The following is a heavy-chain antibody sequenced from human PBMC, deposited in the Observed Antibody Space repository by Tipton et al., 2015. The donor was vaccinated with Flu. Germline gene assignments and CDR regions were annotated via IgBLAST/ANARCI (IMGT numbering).Heavy chain of an antibody. CDR2: MNPNSGNT. J-gene: IGHJ5*02. D-gene: IGHD3-3*01. CDR1: GYTFTSYD. Sequence: QVQLVQSGAEVKKPGASVKVSCKASGYTFTSYDINWVRQATGQGLEWMGWMNPNSGNTGYAQKFQGRVTMTRNTSISTAYMELSSLRSEDTAVYYCASNQGGFLENYNWFDPWGQGTLVTVSS. V-gene: IGHV1-8*01. CDR3: ASNQGGFLENYNWFDP.